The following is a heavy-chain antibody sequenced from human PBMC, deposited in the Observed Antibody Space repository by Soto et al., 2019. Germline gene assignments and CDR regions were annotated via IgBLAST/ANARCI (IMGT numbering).Heavy chain of an antibody. V-gene: IGHV1-69*04. CDR2: IIPILGIA. Sequence: QVQLVHSGAEVKKPGSSVKVSCKASGGTFSSYTISWVRQAPGQGLEWMGRIIPILGIANYAQKFQGRVTITADKSTSTAYMELSSLRSEDTAVYYCARDRAYGSGSYLDDAFDIWGQGTMVTVSS. CDR3: ARDRAYGSGSYLDDAFDI. J-gene: IGHJ3*02. D-gene: IGHD3-10*01. CDR1: GGTFSSYT.